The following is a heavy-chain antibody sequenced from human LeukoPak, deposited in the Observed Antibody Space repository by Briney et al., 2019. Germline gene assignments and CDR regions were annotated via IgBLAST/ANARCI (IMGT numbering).Heavy chain of an antibody. D-gene: IGHD3-22*01. Sequence: SETLSLTCTVSGGSISTYYWSWIRQSPGQGLEWIGYIFHTGITNYNPSLKSRVTILVDTSKNQFSLKLTSVTAADTAMYYCARVRGLYYYDSSGYSRYYFDYWGQGTLVTVSS. J-gene: IGHJ4*02. CDR2: IFHTGIT. V-gene: IGHV4-59*01. CDR1: GGSISTYY. CDR3: ARVRGLYYYDSSGYSRYYFDY.